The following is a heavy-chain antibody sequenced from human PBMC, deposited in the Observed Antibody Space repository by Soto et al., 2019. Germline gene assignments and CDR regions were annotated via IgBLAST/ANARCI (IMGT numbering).Heavy chain of an antibody. CDR1: VSTISSGGYS. CDR3: ARGMTTVTTLDY. V-gene: IGHV4-30-2*01. Sequence: PSETLSLTCAVSVSTISSGGYSWSWFRQPPGKGLEWIGYIYHSGSTYYNPSLKSRVTISLDRPKKQFSLKLSSVTAAETAVYYCARGMTTVTTLDYWGQGTLVTVSS. CDR2: IYHSGST. D-gene: IGHD4-17*01. J-gene: IGHJ4*02.